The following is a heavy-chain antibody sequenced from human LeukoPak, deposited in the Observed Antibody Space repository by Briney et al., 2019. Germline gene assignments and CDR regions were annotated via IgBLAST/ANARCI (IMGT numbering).Heavy chain of an antibody. D-gene: IGHD6-13*01. CDR3: ARKAAALVDP. J-gene: IGHJ5*02. V-gene: IGHV4-34*01. CDR1: GGSFSGYY. Sequence: SETLSLTCAVYGGSFSGYYWSWIRQPPGKGLEWIGEINHSGSTNYNPSLKSRVTISVDTSKNQFSLRLSSVTAADTAVYYCARKAAALVDPWGQGTLVTVSS. CDR2: INHSGST.